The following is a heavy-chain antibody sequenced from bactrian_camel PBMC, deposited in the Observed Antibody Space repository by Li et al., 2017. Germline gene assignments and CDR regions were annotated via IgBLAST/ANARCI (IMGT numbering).Heavy chain of an antibody. V-gene: IGHV3S57*01. D-gene: IGHD1*01. CDR3: AADLFFPPVYVDALLNADWAY. CDR2: IGSDENR. Sequence: HVQLVESGEGSVQAGESLELSCKASVPVYRSVCREWFRRAPGKEREGVAVIGSDENRFYADSVKGRFTISKNNTENTLYLQMDTLRPEDTAMYDCAADLFFPPVYVDALLNADWAYWGQGTQVTVS. J-gene: IGHJ4*01. CDR1: VPVYRSVC.